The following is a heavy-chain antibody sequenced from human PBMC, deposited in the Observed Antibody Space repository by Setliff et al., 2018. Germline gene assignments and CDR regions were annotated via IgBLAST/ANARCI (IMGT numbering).Heavy chain of an antibody. CDR2: IYTDGST. D-gene: IGHD3-3*01. Sequence: NPSETLSLTCTVAGGSLSSYNYWSWIRQPAGQGLEWIGQIYTDGSTNYNPSLKSRVTISVDKSKNQFSLKLSSVTAADTAVYYCARMSGFLYMDAWGKGTTVTVSS. CDR1: GGSLSSYNY. V-gene: IGHV4-61*09. CDR3: ARMSGFLYMDA. J-gene: IGHJ6*03.